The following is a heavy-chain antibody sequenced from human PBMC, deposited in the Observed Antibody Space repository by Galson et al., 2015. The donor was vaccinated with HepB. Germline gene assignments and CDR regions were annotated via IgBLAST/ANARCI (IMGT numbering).Heavy chain of an antibody. CDR2: INPNSGGT. CDR1: GYTFTGYY. CDR3: ARTHSWKQWLVLEDWYFDL. Sequence: SVKVSCKASGYTFTGYYMHWVRQAPGQGLEWMGRINPNSGGTNYAQKFQGRVTMTRDTSISTAYMELSRLRSDDTAVYYCARTHSWKQWLVLEDWYFDLWGRGTLVTVSS. V-gene: IGHV1-2*06. J-gene: IGHJ2*01. D-gene: IGHD6-19*01.